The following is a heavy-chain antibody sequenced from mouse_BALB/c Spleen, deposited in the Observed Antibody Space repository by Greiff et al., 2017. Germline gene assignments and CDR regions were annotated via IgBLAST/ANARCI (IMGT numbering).Heavy chain of an antibody. CDR3: ANSPWFAY. V-gene: IGHV1-69*02. J-gene: IGHJ3*01. CDR1: GYTFTSYW. Sequence: QVQLQQPGAELVKPGAPVKLSCKASGYTFTSYWMNWVKQRPGRGLEWIGRIDPSDSETHYNQKFKGKATLTADKSSSTAYMQLSSLTSEDSAVYFCANSPWFAYWGQGTLVTVSA. CDR2: IDPSDSET.